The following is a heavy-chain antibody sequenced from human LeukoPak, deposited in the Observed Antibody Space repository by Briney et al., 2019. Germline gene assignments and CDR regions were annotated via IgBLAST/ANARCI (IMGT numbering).Heavy chain of an antibody. Sequence: GGSLRLSCAASGFTFSDYYVSWIRQAPGKGLEWVSYISSSGSTIYYADSVKGRFTISRDNAKNSLYLQMNSLRAEDTAVYYCARVAYYDILTGYPYWYFDLWGRGTLVTVSS. D-gene: IGHD3-9*01. CDR1: GFTFSDYY. CDR2: ISSSGSTI. CDR3: ARVAYYDILTGYPYWYFDL. J-gene: IGHJ2*01. V-gene: IGHV3-11*01.